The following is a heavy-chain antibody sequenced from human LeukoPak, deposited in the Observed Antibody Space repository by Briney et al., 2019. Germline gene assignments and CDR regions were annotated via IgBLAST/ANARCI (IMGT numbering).Heavy chain of an antibody. D-gene: IGHD1-14*01. Sequence: SETLSLTCTVSGGSISSGGYYWSWIRRPPGKGLEWIGYIYHSGSTYYNPSLKSRVTISVDRSKNQFSLKLSSVTAADTAVYYCAREPGALYYYYMDVWGKGTTVTVSS. CDR1: GGSISSGGYY. CDR2: IYHSGST. CDR3: AREPGALYYYYMDV. V-gene: IGHV4-30-2*01. J-gene: IGHJ6*03.